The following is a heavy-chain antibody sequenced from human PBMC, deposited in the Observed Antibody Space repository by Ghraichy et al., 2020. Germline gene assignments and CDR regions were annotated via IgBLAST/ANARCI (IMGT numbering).Heavy chain of an antibody. CDR2: IYYSGTT. Sequence: ESLNISCTVSGDSISGSYWSWIRQPPGKGLEWIGYIYYSGTTIYNPSLKSRVTISVDTSKNQFSLKLTSVTAADTAVYYCARLIASTGSSDWFDPWSQGTLVTVSS. D-gene: IGHD1-1*01. V-gene: IGHV4-59*01. CDR3: ARLIASTGSSDWFDP. CDR1: GDSISGSY. J-gene: IGHJ5*02.